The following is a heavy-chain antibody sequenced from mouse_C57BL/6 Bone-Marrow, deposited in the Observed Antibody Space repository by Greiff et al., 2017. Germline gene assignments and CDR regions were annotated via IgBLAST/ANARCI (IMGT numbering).Heavy chain of an antibody. CDR3: TTHYGLYFDY. D-gene: IGHD1-1*01. Sequence: VQLQPSGAELVRPGASVTLSCKASGYTFTDYEMHWVKQTPVHGLEWIGAIDPETGGTAYNQKFKGKAILTADKSSSTAYMELRSLTSEDSAVYYCTTHYGLYFDYWGQGTTLTVSS. CDR1: GYTFTDYE. J-gene: IGHJ2*01. CDR2: IDPETGGT. V-gene: IGHV1-15*01.